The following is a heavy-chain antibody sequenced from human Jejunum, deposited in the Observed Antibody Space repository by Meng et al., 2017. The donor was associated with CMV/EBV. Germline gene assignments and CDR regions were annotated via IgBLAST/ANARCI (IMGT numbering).Heavy chain of an antibody. J-gene: IGHJ4*02. CDR1: GFTFRKHW. Sequence: LSCEGSGFTFRKHWMTWVRQAPGKGLEWVANIKEDGSEKYYVDAVKGRFTISRDNVENSLFLQMNSLRADDTAVYYCARDRNLTYWGQGTLVTVSS. CDR3: ARDRNLTY. D-gene: IGHD3-9*01. V-gene: IGHV3-7*01. CDR2: IKEDGSEK.